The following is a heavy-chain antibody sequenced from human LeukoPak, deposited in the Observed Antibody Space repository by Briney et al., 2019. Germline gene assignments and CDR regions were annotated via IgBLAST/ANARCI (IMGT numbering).Heavy chain of an antibody. CDR2: ISYDGSNK. CDR3: AKVLRSGSYYYYMDV. J-gene: IGHJ6*03. D-gene: IGHD3-3*01. Sequence: PGGSLRLSCAASGFTFSSYGMHWVRQAPGKGLEWVAVISYDGSNKYYADSVKGRFTISRDNSKNTLYLQMNSLRAEDTAVYYCAKVLRSGSYYYYMDVWGKGTTVTVSS. V-gene: IGHV3-30*18. CDR1: GFTFSSYG.